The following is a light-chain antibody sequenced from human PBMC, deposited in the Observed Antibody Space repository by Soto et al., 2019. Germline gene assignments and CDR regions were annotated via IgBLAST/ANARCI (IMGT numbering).Light chain of an antibody. J-gene: IGKJ4*01. CDR3: QHYNSWPLS. Sequence: RVMTQSPATLSFSPCERATLSCRASQSVSSNLAWYQQQPGQAPRLLIYGVSTRATGVPARFSGSGSGTEFTLTISSLQSEDFAVYYCQHYNSWPLSFGGGTKVDI. CDR1: QSVSSN. CDR2: GVS. V-gene: IGKV3-15*01.